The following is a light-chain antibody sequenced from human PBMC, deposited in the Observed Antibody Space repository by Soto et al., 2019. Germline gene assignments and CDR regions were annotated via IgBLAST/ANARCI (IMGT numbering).Light chain of an antibody. CDR2: ADN. CDR3: QSYDVSLSAWV. V-gene: IGLV1-40*01. Sequence: QSALTQPPSVSGAPGQTVTISCTGSSSNLGTGYDVHWYQQFPGRAPKLLIYADNKRPSGVPDRISGSKSGTSASLAMAGLQAEDEANYYCQSYDVSLSAWVFGRGTKLTVL. CDR1: SSNLGTGYD. J-gene: IGLJ3*02.